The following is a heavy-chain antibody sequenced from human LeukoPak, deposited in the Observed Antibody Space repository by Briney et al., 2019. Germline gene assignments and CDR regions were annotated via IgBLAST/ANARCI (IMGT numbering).Heavy chain of an antibody. Sequence: GGSLRLSCAASGFTFSSYSMNWVRQAPGKGPEWVSSISSSSSYIYYADSVKGRFTISRDNSKNTVYLQMNSLRAEDTAVYYCAKDIGFDSSGYSNWGQGTLVTVSS. CDR3: AKDIGFDSSGYSN. D-gene: IGHD3-22*01. V-gene: IGHV3-21*01. CDR1: GFTFSSYS. CDR2: ISSSSSYI. J-gene: IGHJ1*01.